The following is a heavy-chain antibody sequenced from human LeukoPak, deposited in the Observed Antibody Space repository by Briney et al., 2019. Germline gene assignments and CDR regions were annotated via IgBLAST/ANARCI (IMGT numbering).Heavy chain of an antibody. CDR1: GGTFSSYA. D-gene: IGHD3-22*01. Sequence: SVKVSCKASGGTFSSYAISWVRQAPGQGLEWMGGIIPIFGTANYAQKFQGRVTITADESTSTAYMELSSLRSEDTAVYYCARLTYYYDGSGYLDAFDIWGQGTMVTVSS. CDR3: ARLTYYYDGSGYLDAFDI. CDR2: IIPIFGTA. V-gene: IGHV1-69*01. J-gene: IGHJ3*02.